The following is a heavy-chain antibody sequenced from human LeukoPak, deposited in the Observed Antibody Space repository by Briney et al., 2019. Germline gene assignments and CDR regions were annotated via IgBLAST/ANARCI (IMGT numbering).Heavy chain of an antibody. CDR3: TSRGDSSGYSYPFDY. D-gene: IGHD3-22*01. J-gene: IGHJ4*02. CDR1: GFTFSGSA. V-gene: IGHV3-73*01. Sequence: GSLRLSCAASGFTFSGSAMHWVRQASRKGLEWVGRIRSKANSYATAYAASVKGRFTLSRDDSKNTAYLQMDSLKTEDTAVYYCTSRGDSSGYSYPFDYWGQGTLVTVSS. CDR2: IRSKANSYAT.